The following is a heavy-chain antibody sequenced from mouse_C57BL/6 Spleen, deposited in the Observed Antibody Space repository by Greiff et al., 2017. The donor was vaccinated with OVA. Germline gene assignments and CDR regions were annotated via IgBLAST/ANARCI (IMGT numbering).Heavy chain of an antibody. CDR1: GYAFSSYW. J-gene: IGHJ3*01. Sequence: QVQLKQSGAELVKPGASVKISCKASGYAFSSYWMNWVKQRPGKGLEWIGQIYPGDGDTNYNGKFKGKATLTADKSSSTAYMQLSSLTSEDSAVYFCARPAQATWGFAYWGQGTLVTVSA. D-gene: IGHD3-2*02. V-gene: IGHV1-80*01. CDR3: ARPAQATWGFAY. CDR2: IYPGDGDT.